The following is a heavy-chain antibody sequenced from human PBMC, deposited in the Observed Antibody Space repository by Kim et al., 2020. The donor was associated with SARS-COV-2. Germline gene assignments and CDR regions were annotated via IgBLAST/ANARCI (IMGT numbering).Heavy chain of an antibody. J-gene: IGHJ4*02. V-gene: IGHV4-34*01. CDR3: ASRVVVVAATGRDIDY. CDR1: GGSFSGYY. Sequence: SETLSLTCAVYGGSFSGYYWSWIRQPPGKGLEWIGEINHSGSTNYNPSLKSRVTISVDTSKNQFSLKLSSVTAADTAVYYCASRVVVVAATGRDIDYWGQGTLVTVSS. CDR2: INHSGST. D-gene: IGHD2-15*01.